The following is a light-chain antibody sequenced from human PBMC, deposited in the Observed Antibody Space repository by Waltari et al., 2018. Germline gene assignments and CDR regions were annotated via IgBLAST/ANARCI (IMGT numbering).Light chain of an antibody. CDR2: EVT. Sequence: QSALTQPASVSGSPGQSITLSCTGTSSDVGGFNYVSWYQQHPGKAPKVIIYEVTNRPSGVSNRFSGSKSGNTASLTISGLQAEDEADYYCSSYTDSTTLLFGGGTKLTVL. CDR3: SSYTDSTTLL. CDR1: SSDVGGFNY. V-gene: IGLV2-14*01. J-gene: IGLJ3*02.